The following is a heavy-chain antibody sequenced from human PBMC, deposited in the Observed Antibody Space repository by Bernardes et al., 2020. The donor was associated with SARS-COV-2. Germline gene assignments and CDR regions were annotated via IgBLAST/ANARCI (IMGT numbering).Heavy chain of an antibody. V-gene: IGHV3-7*01. CDR2: IKPDGSEK. J-gene: IGHJ4*02. CDR3: ASVLHAYCGGDCYLSY. Sequence: GGSLRLSCTASEFTFSTYWMSWVRQAPGKGLEWVANIKPDGSEKNYVDSVKGRFTISRDNAKKSLHLQMNSLRAEDTAVYYCASVLHAYCGGDCYLSYWGQGTLVTVSS. CDR1: EFTFSTYW. D-gene: IGHD2-21*02.